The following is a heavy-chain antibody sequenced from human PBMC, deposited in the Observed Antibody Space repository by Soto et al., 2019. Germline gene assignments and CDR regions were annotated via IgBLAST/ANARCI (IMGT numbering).Heavy chain of an antibody. J-gene: IGHJ3*02. CDR2: FDGGNGNT. CDR1: GYTFTSYA. Sequence: ASVKVSCKASGYTFTSYAMHWVRQAPGQRLEWMGWFDGGNGNTKYSQKLQGRVTITRDTSATTAYMELSSLRSEDTAVYYCATAIADDAFDIWGRGTMVTVSS. V-gene: IGHV1-3*01. D-gene: IGHD2-2*01. CDR3: ATAIADDAFDI.